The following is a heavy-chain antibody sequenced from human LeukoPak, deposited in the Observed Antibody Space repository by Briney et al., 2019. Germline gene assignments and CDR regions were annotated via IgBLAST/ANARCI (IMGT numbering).Heavy chain of an antibody. J-gene: IGHJ6*01. Sequence: PGRSLRLSCAASGFTFMSHGMHWVRQAPGKGLEWVTLIWYDGSNKYYADSVKGRFTISRDNSKNTLYLQMNSLRAEDTAVYYWAGGGGGGARYSYFGMDVWGKGTTVTVSS. CDR3: AGGGGGGARYSYFGMDV. CDR2: IWYDGSNK. CDR1: GFTFMSHG. D-gene: IGHD3-16*01. V-gene: IGHV3-33*01.